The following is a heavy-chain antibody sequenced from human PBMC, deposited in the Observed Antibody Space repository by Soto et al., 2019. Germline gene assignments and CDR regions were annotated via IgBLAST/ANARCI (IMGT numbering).Heavy chain of an antibody. CDR3: ARGPHYYDSSGYYDFDY. Sequence: SETLSLTCTVSGGSISSYYWSWIRQHPGKGLEWIGYIYYSGSTYYNPSLKSRVTISVDTSKNQFSLKLSSVTAADTAVYYCARGPHYYDSSGYYDFDYWGQGTLVPVSS. D-gene: IGHD3-22*01. CDR2: IYYSGST. CDR1: GGSISSYY. J-gene: IGHJ4*02. V-gene: IGHV4-59*06.